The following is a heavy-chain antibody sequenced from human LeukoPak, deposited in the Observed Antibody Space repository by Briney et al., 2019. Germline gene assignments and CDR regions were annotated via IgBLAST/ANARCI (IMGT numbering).Heavy chain of an antibody. Sequence: GGSLRLSCAASGFTVSSNYMSWVRQAPGKGLEWVSVIYSGGSTYYADSVKGRFTISRDNSKNTLYLQMTSLRAEDTAVYYCARDPLDYGDPTVYWGQGTLVTVSS. CDR2: IYSGGST. J-gene: IGHJ4*02. V-gene: IGHV3-66*01. CDR3: ARDPLDYGDPTVY. CDR1: GFTVSSNY. D-gene: IGHD4-17*01.